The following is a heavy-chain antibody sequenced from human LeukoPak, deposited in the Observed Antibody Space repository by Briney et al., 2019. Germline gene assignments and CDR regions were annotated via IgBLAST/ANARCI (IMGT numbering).Heavy chain of an antibody. CDR3: ARHRRQLVRGYYFDY. V-gene: IGHV3-48*04. D-gene: IGHD6-13*01. CDR2: ISSSSSTI. CDR1: GFTFSSYS. J-gene: IGHJ4*02. Sequence: GGSLRLSCAASGFTFSSYSMNWVRQAPGKGLEWVSYISSSSSTIYYADSVKGRFTISRDNAKNSLYLQMNSLRAADTAVYYCARHRRQLVRGYYFDYWGQGTLVTVSS.